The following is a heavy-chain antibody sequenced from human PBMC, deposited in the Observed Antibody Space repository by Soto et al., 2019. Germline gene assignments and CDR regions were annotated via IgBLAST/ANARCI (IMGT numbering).Heavy chain of an antibody. V-gene: IGHV1-3*04. CDR3: AIADTNPRNGDY. Sequence: SVKVSCKGSRYTVTRHGMYWVRHAPGQGLEGMEWIKTDNGHTVYTEKFQGRVTITRDTSANTTYMDLRSLRFEDRAVYYCAIADTNPRNGDYWGQ. J-gene: IGHJ4*01. CDR2: IKTDNGHT. D-gene: IGHD2-8*01. CDR1: RYTVTRHG.